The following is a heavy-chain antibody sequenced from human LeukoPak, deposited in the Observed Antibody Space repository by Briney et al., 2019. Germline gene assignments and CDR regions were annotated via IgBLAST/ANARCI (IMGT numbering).Heavy chain of an antibody. CDR2: ISYDGSNK. CDR1: GFTFSSYG. CDR3: ARRKDYDILTGYSDGGGFDY. D-gene: IGHD3-9*01. Sequence: PGGSLRLSCAASGFTFSSYGMHWVRQAPGKGLEWVAVISYDGSNKYYAGSVKGRFTISRDNSKNTLYLQMNSLRAEDTAVYYCARRKDYDILTGYSDGGGFDYWGQGTLVTVSS. V-gene: IGHV3-30*03. J-gene: IGHJ4*02.